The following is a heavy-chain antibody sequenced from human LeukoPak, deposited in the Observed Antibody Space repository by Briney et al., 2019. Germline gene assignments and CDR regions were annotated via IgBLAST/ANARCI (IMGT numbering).Heavy chain of an antibody. J-gene: IGHJ4*02. CDR3: ARGSAGVLGRLFDY. V-gene: IGHV4-34*01. CDR1: GGSFSGYY. D-gene: IGHD6-19*01. Sequence: SETLSLTCAVYGGSFSGYYWSWIRQPPGKGLEWIGEINHSGSTNYNPSLKSRVTTSVDTSKNQFSLKLSSVTAADTAVYYCARGSAGVLGRLFDYWGQGTLVTVSS. CDR2: INHSGST.